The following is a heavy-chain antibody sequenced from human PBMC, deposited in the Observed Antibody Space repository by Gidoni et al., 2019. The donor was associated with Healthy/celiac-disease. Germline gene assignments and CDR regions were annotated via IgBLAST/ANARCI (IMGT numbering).Heavy chain of an antibody. V-gene: IGHV1-69*06. CDR3: ARGSYCCGDCYQDAFDI. Sequence: QVQLVQSGAEVKKPGASVKVSCKASGGIFSSEAISWVRQAPGQGLEWMGGIIPIFGTSNYAQKFQGRVTITTDKSTSTAYMELSSLRSEDTAVYYCARGSYCCGDCYQDAFDIWGQGTMVTVSS. CDR1: GGIFSSEA. CDR2: IIPIFGTS. J-gene: IGHJ3*02. D-gene: IGHD2-21*02.